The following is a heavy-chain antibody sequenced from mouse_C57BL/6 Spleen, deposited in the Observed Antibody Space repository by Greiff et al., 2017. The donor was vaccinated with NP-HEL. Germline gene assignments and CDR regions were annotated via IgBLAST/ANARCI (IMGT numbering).Heavy chain of an antibody. V-gene: IGHV14-3*01. D-gene: IGHD2-4*01. J-gene: IGHJ4*01. CDR2: IDPANGNT. CDR1: GFNIKNTY. CDR3: ARHYDYDEGDYYAMDY. Sequence: VQLQQPVAELVRPGASVKLSCTASGFNIKNTYMHWVKQRPEQGLEWIGRIDPANGNTKYAPKFQGKATITADTSSNTAYLQLSSLTSEDTAIYYCARHYDYDEGDYYAMDYWGQGTSVTVSS.